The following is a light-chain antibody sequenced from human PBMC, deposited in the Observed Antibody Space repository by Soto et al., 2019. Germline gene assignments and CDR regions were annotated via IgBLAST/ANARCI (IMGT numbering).Light chain of an antibody. Sequence: EVVLTQSPGTLSLSRGESATLSCRASQSVSNNYFAWYQQKPGQAPRLLILGSSDRATGIPDRFSGSGSGTDFTLTISRLEPEDFAVYYCQQYGSSPPYTFGQGTKLEIK. CDR1: QSVSNNY. CDR3: QQYGSSPPYT. J-gene: IGKJ2*01. V-gene: IGKV3-20*01. CDR2: GSS.